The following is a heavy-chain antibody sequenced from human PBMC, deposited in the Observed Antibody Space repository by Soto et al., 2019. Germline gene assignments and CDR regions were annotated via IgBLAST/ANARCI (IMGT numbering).Heavy chain of an antibody. D-gene: IGHD2-15*01. J-gene: IGHJ6*02. CDR3: ARAVVVAAKDYYYYGMDV. V-gene: IGHV1-69*01. Sequence: QVQLVQSGAEVQKPGSSVKVSCKASGGTFSSYAISWVRQAPGQGLEWMGGIIPIFGTANYAQKFQGRVTITADESTSTAYMELSSLRSEDTAVYYCARAVVVAAKDYYYYGMDVWGQGTTVTVSS. CDR1: GGTFSSYA. CDR2: IIPIFGTA.